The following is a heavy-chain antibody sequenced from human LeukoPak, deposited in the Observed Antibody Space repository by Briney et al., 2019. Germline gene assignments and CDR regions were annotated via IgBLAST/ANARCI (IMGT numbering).Heavy chain of an antibody. CDR3: ARGSSGYTYYFDY. V-gene: IGHV4-59*01. Sequence: SETLSLTCTVSGDSISSYYWSWIRQPPGKGREGIGYIYDSGSTKYNPSLKSRVTISVDKSTSKFSLRLSCVTAADTAVYYCARGSSGYTYYFDYWGHGTMVIVSS. CDR2: IYDSGST. J-gene: IGHJ4*01. D-gene: IGHD3-22*01. CDR1: GDSISSYY.